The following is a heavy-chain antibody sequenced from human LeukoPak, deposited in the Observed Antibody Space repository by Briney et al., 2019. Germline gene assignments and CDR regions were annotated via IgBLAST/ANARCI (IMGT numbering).Heavy chain of an antibody. CDR1: DYSISSLYY. Sequence: PSETLSLTCTLSDYSISSLYYWGWIRQPPGKGLEWITSIHHSGSTDYNPSLKSRVTISIDTSKNQFSLKLKYVTAADTAVYYCARLGYCSSTSCYPDFWGQGTLVTVSS. CDR3: ARLGYCSSTSCYPDF. J-gene: IGHJ4*02. D-gene: IGHD2-2*01. V-gene: IGHV4-38-2*02. CDR2: IHHSGST.